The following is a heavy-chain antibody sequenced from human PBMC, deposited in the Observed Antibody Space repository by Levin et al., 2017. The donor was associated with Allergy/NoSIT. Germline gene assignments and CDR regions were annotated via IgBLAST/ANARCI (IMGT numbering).Heavy chain of an antibody. D-gene: IGHD6-6*01. CDR1: GFTFGDYV. V-gene: IGHV3-49*04. Sequence: GGSLRLSCTASGFTFGDYVMSWVRQAPGKGLEWVSFIRSKAYGGTTEYAASVKGTFTISRDDSKSIAYLQMNSLKTEDTAVYYGTRGIYSSSSSAFDYWGQGTLVTVSS. CDR3: TRGIYSSSSSAFDY. CDR2: IRSKAYGGTT. J-gene: IGHJ4*02.